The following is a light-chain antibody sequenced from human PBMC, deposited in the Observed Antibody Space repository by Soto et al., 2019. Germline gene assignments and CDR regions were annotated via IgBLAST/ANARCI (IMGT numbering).Light chain of an antibody. CDR1: SSDVGSYYP. J-gene: IGLJ1*01. CDR3: CSYAGDTTFFV. Sequence: QSVLTQPASMSGSPGHSIAISCTGTSSDVGSYYPVSWFQQHPGKAPKLIIYEVSKRPSGVSDRFSGSKSGNTASLTISGLQAEDEAEYYCCSYAGDTTFFVFGTGTKVTVL. V-gene: IGLV2-23*02. CDR2: EVS.